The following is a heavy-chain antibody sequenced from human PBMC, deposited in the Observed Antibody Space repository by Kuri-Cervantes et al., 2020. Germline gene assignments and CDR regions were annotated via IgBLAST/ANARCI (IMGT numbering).Heavy chain of an antibody. CDR1: GGSISTGDHY. J-gene: IGHJ6*02. V-gene: IGHV4-30-4*01. Sequence: SCTVSGGSISTGDHYWSWIRQPPGKGLEWIGYIYYSGSSYYNPSLPSLKSRLTISVDTSKNQFSLKLSSVTAADTAVYYCARHEARFGMDVWGQGTTVTVSS. CDR3: ARHEARFGMDV. D-gene: IGHD3-3*01. CDR2: IYYSGSS.